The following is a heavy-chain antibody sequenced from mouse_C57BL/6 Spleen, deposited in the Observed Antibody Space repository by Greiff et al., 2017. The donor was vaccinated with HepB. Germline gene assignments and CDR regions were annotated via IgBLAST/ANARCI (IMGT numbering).Heavy chain of an antibody. V-gene: IGHV6-6*01. J-gene: IGHJ2*01. Sequence: EVKLVESGGGLVQPGGSMKLSCAASGFTFSDAWMDWVRQSPEKGLEWVAEIRNKANNHATYYAESVKGRFTSSRDDSKSSVYLQMNSLRAEDTGIYYCTRFYDYDLYYFDYWGQGTTLTVSS. CDR3: TRFYDYDLYYFDY. D-gene: IGHD2-4*01. CDR2: IRNKANNHAT. CDR1: GFTFSDAW.